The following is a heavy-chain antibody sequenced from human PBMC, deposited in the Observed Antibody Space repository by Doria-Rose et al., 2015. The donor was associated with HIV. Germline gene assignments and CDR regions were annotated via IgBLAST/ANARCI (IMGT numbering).Heavy chain of an antibody. Sequence: INWVRQAPGKGLECLGFIRSKAYGGTTEYAASLKDRFTISRDDSNTIAYLHMNSLKTEDTAVYFCTKSYNNFWSGSYYDYWGPGTLGTVSS. D-gene: IGHD3-3*01. V-gene: IGHV3-49*02. CDR2: IRSKAYGGTT. CDR3: TKSYNNFWSGSYYDY. J-gene: IGHJ4*02.